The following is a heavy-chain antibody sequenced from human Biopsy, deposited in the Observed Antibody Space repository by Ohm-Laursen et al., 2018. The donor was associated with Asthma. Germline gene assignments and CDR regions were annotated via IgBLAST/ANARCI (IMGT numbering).Heavy chain of an antibody. V-gene: IGHV1-69*10. CDR3: ARTYYDFMTGQVKNVFGV. CDR1: GGTFSSDA. CDR2: IIPIVGIT. D-gene: IGHD3-9*01. Sequence: SVKVSCKASGGTFSSDAIGWVRQAPRQGLEWMGGIIPIVGITAYAQKFQGRVTITRDTSASTAYMELRSLRSEDTATYYCARTYYDFMTGQVKNVFGVWGQGTMVTVSS. J-gene: IGHJ3*01.